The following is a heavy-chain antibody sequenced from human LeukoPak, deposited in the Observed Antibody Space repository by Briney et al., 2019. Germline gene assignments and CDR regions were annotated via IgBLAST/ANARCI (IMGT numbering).Heavy chain of an antibody. V-gene: IGHV4-4*08. CDR2: VHSSGTS. J-gene: IGHJ6*01. CDR1: GDSISTFH. CDR3: ARVQTRAVRDGFSYYGMNV. D-gene: IGHD2-21*02. Sequence: WETLSLTCTVSGDSISTFHWSWIRRPPGKALEWIGHVHSSGTSNYNPSLRGRVTISIDTSKNQFSLNLRSVTAADSAIYYCARVQTRAVRDGFSYYGMNVWGQGTTVTVSS.